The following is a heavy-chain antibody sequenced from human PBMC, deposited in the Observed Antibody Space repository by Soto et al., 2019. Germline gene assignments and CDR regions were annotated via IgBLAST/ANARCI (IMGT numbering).Heavy chain of an antibody. D-gene: IGHD2-2*01. CDR1: GGFVNKSAYY. CDR3: VRHGAYSTSAYYYYGMDV. CDR2: GFYGGRT. Sequence: LSLTCAVCGGFVNKSAYYWGWIRQPPGKGLDWVASGFYGGRTYYNSSLQSRVTYSLDTSKSRFSLELSSVTAADTAVYYCVRHGAYSTSAYYYYGMDVWGHGTTVTVSS. J-gene: IGHJ6*02. V-gene: IGHV4-39*01.